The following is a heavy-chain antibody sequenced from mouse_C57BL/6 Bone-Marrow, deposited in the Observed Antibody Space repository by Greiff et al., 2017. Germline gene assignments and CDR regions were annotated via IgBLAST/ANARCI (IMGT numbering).Heavy chain of an antibody. Sequence: QVQLQQSGAELVRPGASVKLSCKASGYTFTDYYINWVKQRPGQRLEWIARIYPGSGNTYYNEKFKGKATLTAEKSSSTAYMQLSSLTSEDSAVYFCARSIITTVVATDYAMDYWGQGTSVTVSS. D-gene: IGHD1-1*01. CDR2: IYPGSGNT. V-gene: IGHV1-76*01. CDR1: GYTFTDYY. J-gene: IGHJ4*01. CDR3: ARSIITTVVATDYAMDY.